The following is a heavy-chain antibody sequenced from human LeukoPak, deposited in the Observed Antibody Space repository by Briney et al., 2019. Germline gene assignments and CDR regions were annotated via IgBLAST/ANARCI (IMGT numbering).Heavy chain of an antibody. CDR1: GGSISGYY. D-gene: IGHD3-22*01. V-gene: IGHV3-23*01. CDR3: ASLALTMIVALNFDY. J-gene: IGHJ4*02. Sequence: GTLSLTCTVSGGSISGYYWSWVRQAPGKGLEWVSAISGSGGSTYYADSVKGRFTISRDNSKNTLYLQMNSLRAEDTAVYYCASLALTMIVALNFDYWGQGTLVTVSS. CDR2: ISGSGGST.